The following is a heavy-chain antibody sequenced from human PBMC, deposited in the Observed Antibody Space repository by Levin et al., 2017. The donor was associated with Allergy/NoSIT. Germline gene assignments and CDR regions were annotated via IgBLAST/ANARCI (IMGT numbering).Heavy chain of an antibody. CDR3: ARQLGNFWSGYNYFDY. Sequence: GGSLRLSCAASGFTFSSYEMNWVRQAPGKGLEWVSYISSSGSTIYYAGSVKGRFTISRDNAKNSLYLQMNSLRAEDTAVYYCARQLGNFWSGYNYFDYWGQGTLVTVSS. CDR1: GFTFSSYE. CDR2: ISSSGSTI. J-gene: IGHJ4*02. D-gene: IGHD3-3*01. V-gene: IGHV3-48*03.